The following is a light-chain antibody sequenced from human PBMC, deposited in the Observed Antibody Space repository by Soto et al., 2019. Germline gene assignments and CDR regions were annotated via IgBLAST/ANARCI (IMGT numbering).Light chain of an antibody. CDR1: QSVSRD. CDR3: QQYNNRPWM. V-gene: IGKV3-15*01. CDR2: GAS. J-gene: IGKJ1*01. Sequence: EIVMTQSPATLSVSPVERATLSCRASQSVSRDLAWYQQKPGQAPRLLIYGASTRATGIPARFSGSGSGKEFTLTISSLQSEDFAVYYCQQYNNRPWMFGQGTKVEIK.